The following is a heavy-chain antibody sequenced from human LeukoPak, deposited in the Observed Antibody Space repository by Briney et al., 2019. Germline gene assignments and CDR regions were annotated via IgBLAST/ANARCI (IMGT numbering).Heavy chain of an antibody. J-gene: IGHJ6*03. CDR3: ARAASDFWSGYYYYYMDV. CDR1: GGSISSGSYY. D-gene: IGHD3-3*01. V-gene: IGHV4-61*01. CDR2: IYYSGST. Sequence: SETLSLTCTVSGGSISSGSYYWSWIRQPPGKGLEWIGYIYYSGSTNYNPSLKSRVTISVDTSKNQFSLKLSSVTAADTAVYYCARAASDFWSGYYYYYMDVWGKGTTVTVSS.